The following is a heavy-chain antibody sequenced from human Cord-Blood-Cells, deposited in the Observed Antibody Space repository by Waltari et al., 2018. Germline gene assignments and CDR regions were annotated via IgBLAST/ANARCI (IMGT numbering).Heavy chain of an antibody. Sequence: QVQLVQSGAEVKKPGASVKVSCKASGYTLTSYALHWVRQAPGQRLEWMGWINSGNGNTKYSQKFQGRVTITRDTSASTAYMELSSLRSEDTAVYYCARDEGDWYFDLWGRGTLVTVSS. CDR1: GYTLTSYA. CDR2: INSGNGNT. V-gene: IGHV1-3*01. CDR3: ARDEGDWYFDL. J-gene: IGHJ2*01.